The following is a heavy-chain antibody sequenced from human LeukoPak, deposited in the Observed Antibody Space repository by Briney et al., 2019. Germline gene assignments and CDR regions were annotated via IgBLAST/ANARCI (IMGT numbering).Heavy chain of an antibody. J-gene: IGHJ3*02. Sequence: GGSLRLSCAASGFTFSNSWMTWVRQAPGKGLEWVASINPDGSNSYYLDPVKGRFTISRGNAKNSLDLQMNSLRAEDTAIYYCARDPSYAAFDIWGRGTMVTVSS. V-gene: IGHV3-7*01. CDR1: GFTFSNSW. CDR2: INPDGSNS. CDR3: ARDPSYAAFDI.